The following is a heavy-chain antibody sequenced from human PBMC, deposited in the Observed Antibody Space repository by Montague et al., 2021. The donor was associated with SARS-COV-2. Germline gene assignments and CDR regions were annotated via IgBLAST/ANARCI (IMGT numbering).Heavy chain of an antibody. D-gene: IGHD3-10*01. CDR3: ARDLRGSFDI. V-gene: IGHV4-31*03. CDR2: IFHSGST. CDR1: GDSLSSGGYY. J-gene: IGHJ3*02. Sequence: TLSLTCTVSGDSLSSGGYYWSWIRQHPGGGLEWIAHIFHSGSTYYNPSLKSRVYISMDTSKKQFSLKLSSVTAADTAVYYCARDLRGSFDIWGQGQWSPSLQ.